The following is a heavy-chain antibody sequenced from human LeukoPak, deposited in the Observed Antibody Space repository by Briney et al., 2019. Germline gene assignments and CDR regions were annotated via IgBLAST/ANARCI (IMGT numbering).Heavy chain of an antibody. Sequence: GGSLRLSCAASGFTFNNYAMSWVRQAPGKGLEWVSTINGRGDTTFYADSVKGRFTISRDDSKNTLYLQMNSLRAEDTAVYYCSRDASHFFDYWGQGTLVTVSS. J-gene: IGHJ4*02. D-gene: IGHD3-3*02. V-gene: IGHV3-23*01. CDR2: INGRGDTT. CDR1: GFTFNNYA. CDR3: SRDASHFFDY.